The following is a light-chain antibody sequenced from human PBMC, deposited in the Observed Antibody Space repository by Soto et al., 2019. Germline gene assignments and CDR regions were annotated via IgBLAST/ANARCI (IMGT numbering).Light chain of an antibody. CDR3: CSYAGVNTPYV. CDR2: EDT. Sequence: QSAQTQPASVSGSPGQSITISCTGANSDVGAENLVSWYQQHPGEAPKLMIYEDTKRPSGVSQRFSGSKSGNMASLIISGLQAEDEADYYCCSYAGVNTPYVFGTGTKLTVL. V-gene: IGLV2-23*01. J-gene: IGLJ1*01. CDR1: NSDVGAENL.